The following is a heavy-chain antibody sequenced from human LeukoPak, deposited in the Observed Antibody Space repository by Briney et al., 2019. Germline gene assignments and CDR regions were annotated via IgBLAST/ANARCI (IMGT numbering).Heavy chain of an antibody. D-gene: IGHD2-21*02. CDR1: GGTFSSYA. CDR2: IIPIFGTA. V-gene: IGHV1-69*13. Sequence: SVKVSCKASGGTFSSYAISWVRQAPGQGLEWMGGIIPIFGTANYAQKFQGRVTITADESTSTAYMELSSLRSEDTAVYYCARALPDTYCGGDCHRYYFDYWGQGNLVTVSS. J-gene: IGHJ4*02. CDR3: ARALPDTYCGGDCHRYYFDY.